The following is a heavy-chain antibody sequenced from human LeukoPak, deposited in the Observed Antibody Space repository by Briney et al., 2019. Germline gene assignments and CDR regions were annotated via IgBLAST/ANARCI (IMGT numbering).Heavy chain of an antibody. V-gene: IGHV4-34*01. D-gene: IGHD3-22*01. J-gene: IGHJ6*03. CDR2: INHSGST. Sequence: RASPTLSLTCAVYGESFSGYYWSWIRQPPGNGLEWIGEINHSGSTNYNPSLKSRVTISVDTSKNQFSLKLSSVTAADTAVYYCARVINYYDSWGYYYYYMDVWGKGTTVTVSS. CDR3: ARVINYYDSWGYYYYYMDV. CDR1: GESFSGYY.